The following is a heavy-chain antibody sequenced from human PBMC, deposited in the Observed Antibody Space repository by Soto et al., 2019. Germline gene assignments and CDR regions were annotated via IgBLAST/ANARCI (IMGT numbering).Heavy chain of an antibody. J-gene: IGHJ4*02. D-gene: IGHD2-8*01. Sequence: GESLKISCKGSGYSFTSYWIGWVRQMPGKGLEWMGIIYPGDSDTRYSPSFQGQVTISADKSISTAYLQWSSLKASDTAMYYCARLGTYCTNGVCYEPPIAAAGTGGDYWGQGTLVTVSS. CDR3: ARLGTYCTNGVCYEPPIAAAGTGGDY. CDR2: IYPGDSDT. V-gene: IGHV5-51*01. CDR1: GYSFTSYW.